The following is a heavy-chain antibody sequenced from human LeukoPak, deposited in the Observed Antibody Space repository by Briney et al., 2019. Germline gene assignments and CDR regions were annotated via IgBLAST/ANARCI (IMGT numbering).Heavy chain of an antibody. CDR2: IYTSGST. V-gene: IGHV4-61*02. D-gene: IGHD3-10*01. CDR1: GGSISSGSYY. CDR3: ARLTKRGVSDY. Sequence: SETLSLTCTVSGGSISSGSYYWSWIRQPAGKGLEWIGRIYTSGSTNYNPSLKSRVTISVDTSKNQFSLKLSSVTAADTAVYYCARLTKRGVSDYWGQGTLVTVSS. J-gene: IGHJ4*02.